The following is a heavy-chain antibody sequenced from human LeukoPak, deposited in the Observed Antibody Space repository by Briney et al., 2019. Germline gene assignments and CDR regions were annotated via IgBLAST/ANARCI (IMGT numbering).Heavy chain of an antibody. CDR3: ARDINKIAVARRRTYYYYGMDV. J-gene: IGHJ6*02. CDR1: GFTFTSYS. Sequence: SGGSLRLSCAASGFTFTSYSMNWVRQAPGKGLEWVSTISGGGGSTYYADSVKGRFTISRDNSKNTLYLQMNSLRAEDTAVYYCARDINKIAVARRRTYYYYGMDVWGQGTTVTVSS. D-gene: IGHD6-19*01. CDR2: ISGGGGST. V-gene: IGHV3-23*01.